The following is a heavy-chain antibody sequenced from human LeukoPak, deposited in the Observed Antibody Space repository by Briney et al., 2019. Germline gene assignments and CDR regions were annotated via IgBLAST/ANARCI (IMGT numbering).Heavy chain of an antibody. V-gene: IGHV3-21*01. Sequence: GGSLRLSCAASGFTFSTYNMNWVRQAPGKGLEWVSSISIISSYIYYADPVKGRFTISGDNAKNSLYLQMNSLRAEDTAVYYCARAEAAGGAFDYWGQGTLVTVSS. CDR1: GFTFSTYN. J-gene: IGHJ4*02. CDR2: ISIISSYI. CDR3: ARAEAAGGAFDY. D-gene: IGHD6-13*01.